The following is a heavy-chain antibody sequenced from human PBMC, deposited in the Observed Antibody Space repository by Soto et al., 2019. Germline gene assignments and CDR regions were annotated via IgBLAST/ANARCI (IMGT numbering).Heavy chain of an antibody. CDR3: ARADITFGGVIGSFFDY. Sequence: SVKVSCKAAGGTFISYTISWVRQAPRQGLEWMGRIIPILGIANYAQKFQGRVTITADKSTSTAYMELSSLRSEDTAVYYCARADITFGGVIGSFFDYWGQGTLVTVSS. D-gene: IGHD3-16*02. J-gene: IGHJ4*02. V-gene: IGHV1-69*02. CDR2: IIPILGIA. CDR1: GGTFISYT.